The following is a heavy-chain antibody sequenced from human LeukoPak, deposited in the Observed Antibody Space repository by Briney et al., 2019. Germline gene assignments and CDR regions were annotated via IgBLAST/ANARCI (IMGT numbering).Heavy chain of an antibody. CDR1: GTTLSNYA. D-gene: IGHD3-22*01. Sequence: GGSLRLSCAVSGTTLSNYAMSWVRQAPGKGLEWVAGISGSGGGTTYADSVKGRFTISRDNRKSTLYLQTNSLRAEDTAVYFCAKRGVVIRVILVGFHKEAYYFDSWGQGARVTVSS. CDR2: ISGSGGGT. V-gene: IGHV3-23*01. J-gene: IGHJ4*02. CDR3: AKRGVVIRVILVGFHKEAYYFDS.